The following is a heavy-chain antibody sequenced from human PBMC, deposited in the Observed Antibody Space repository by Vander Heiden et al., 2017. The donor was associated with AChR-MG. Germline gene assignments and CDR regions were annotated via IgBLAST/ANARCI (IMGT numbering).Heavy chain of an antibody. CDR2: INHSGST. V-gene: IGHV4-34*01. CDR1: GGSFSGYY. D-gene: IGHD1-26*01. J-gene: IGHJ4*02. Sequence: QVQLQQWGAGLLKPSETLSLTCAVYGGSFSGYYWSWIRQPPGKGLEWIGEINHSGSTNYNPSLKSRVTISVDTSKNQFSLKLSSVTAADTAVYYCARGVGLDLSPLPQWGQGTLVTVSS. CDR3: ARGVGLDLSPLPQ.